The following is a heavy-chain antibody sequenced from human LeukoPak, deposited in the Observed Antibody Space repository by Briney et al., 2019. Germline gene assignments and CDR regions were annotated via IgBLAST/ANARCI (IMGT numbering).Heavy chain of an antibody. CDR3: AGSGDDYVWGSYSARFDP. CDR1: GFTFSSYS. D-gene: IGHD3-16*01. CDR2: ISSSSSTI. Sequence: GSLRPSCAASGFTFSSYSMNWVRQAPGKGLEWVSYISSSSSTIYYADSVKGRSTISRDNAKNSLYLQMNSLRDEDTAVYYCAGSGDDYVWGSYSARFDPWGQGTLVTVSS. V-gene: IGHV3-48*02. J-gene: IGHJ5*02.